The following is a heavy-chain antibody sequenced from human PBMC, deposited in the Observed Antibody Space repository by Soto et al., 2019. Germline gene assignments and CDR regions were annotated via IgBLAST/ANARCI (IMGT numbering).Heavy chain of an antibody. CDR1: GYIFTNHY. D-gene: IGHD3-22*01. J-gene: IGHJ4*02. Sequence: ASVKVSCKASGYIFTNHYIHWVRQAPGQGLEWMGIINPSGGSTNYLQKFQGRITMTRDTSTSTVYMELSSLRSEDTAVYFCARADYYDSSGFYYDCWGQGTLVTVST. V-gene: IGHV1-46*01. CDR3: ARADYYDSSGFYYDC. CDR2: INPSGGST.